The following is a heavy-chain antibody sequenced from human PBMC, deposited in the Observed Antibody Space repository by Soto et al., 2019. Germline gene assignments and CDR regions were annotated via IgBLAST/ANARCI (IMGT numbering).Heavy chain of an antibody. CDR2: INPSSGGT. CDR3: ARDFRTYSHGVGA. Sequence: ASVKVSCKASGYPFTGPYIYWVRQAPGQGLEWMGWINPSSGGTEFAEKFQGRVTVTRDTSIRTVFLELNSLTSDDTGVYFCARDFRTYSHGVGAWGQGTAVTVSS. V-gene: IGHV1-2*02. J-gene: IGHJ6*02. CDR1: GYPFTGPY. D-gene: IGHD4-4*01.